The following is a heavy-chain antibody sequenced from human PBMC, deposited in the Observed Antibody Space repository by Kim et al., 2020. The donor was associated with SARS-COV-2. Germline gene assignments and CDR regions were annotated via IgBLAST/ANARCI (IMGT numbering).Heavy chain of an antibody. CDR2: IYYSGST. Sequence: SETLSLTCTVSGGSISSSSYYWGWIRQPPGKGLEWIGSIYYSGSTYYNPSLKSRVTISVDTSKNQFSLKLSSVTAADTAVYYCASGLISSGYYYFDYWGQGTLVTVSS. CDR3: ASGLISSGYYYFDY. V-gene: IGHV4-39*07. J-gene: IGHJ4*02. CDR1: GGSISSSSYY. D-gene: IGHD3-22*01.